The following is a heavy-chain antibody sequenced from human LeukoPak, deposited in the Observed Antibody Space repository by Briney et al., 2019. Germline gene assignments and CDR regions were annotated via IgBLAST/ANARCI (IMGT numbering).Heavy chain of an antibody. CDR2: IYHSGST. V-gene: IGHV4-30-2*01. Sequence: PSETLSLTCTVSGASISSGDYYWSWIRQPPGKGLEWTGYIYHSGSTYYNPSLKSRVTISVDRSKNQFSLKLSSVTAADTAVYYCARSRGHSSWDLDAFDIWGQGTMVTVSS. D-gene: IGHD6-13*01. CDR1: GASISSGDYY. J-gene: IGHJ3*02. CDR3: ARSRGHSSWDLDAFDI.